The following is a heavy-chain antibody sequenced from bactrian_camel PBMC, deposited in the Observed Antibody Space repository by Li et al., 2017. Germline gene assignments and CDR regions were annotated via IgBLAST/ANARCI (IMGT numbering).Heavy chain of an antibody. Sequence: QLVESGGGSVQAGETLRLSCTASGFTFATAEMGWYRQAPGKKCEQVSSISSDGTGGYADFVKGRFTVSRDNANSTVYLQMNSLKPEDTGMYYCAADQGLACLRRVIPGSTDFDYWGQGTQVTVS. J-gene: IGHJ6*01. CDR3: AADQGLACLRRVIPGSTDFDY. CDR2: ISSDGTG. CDR1: GFTFATAE. D-gene: IGHD5*01. V-gene: IGHV3S63*01.